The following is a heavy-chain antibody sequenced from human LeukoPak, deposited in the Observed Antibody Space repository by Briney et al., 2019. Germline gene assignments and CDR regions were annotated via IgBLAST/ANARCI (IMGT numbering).Heavy chain of an antibody. CDR3: ARGISSSWYPYFDY. Sequence: SETLSLTCTVSGESSSSYYWSWLRQPAGKGLEWIGRIYTSGSTNYNPSLKSRVTMSVDTSKNQFSLNLNSVAAADTAVYYCARGISSSWYPYFDYWGQGTLVTVSS. V-gene: IGHV4-4*07. J-gene: IGHJ4*02. CDR2: IYTSGST. CDR1: GESSSSYY. D-gene: IGHD6-13*01.